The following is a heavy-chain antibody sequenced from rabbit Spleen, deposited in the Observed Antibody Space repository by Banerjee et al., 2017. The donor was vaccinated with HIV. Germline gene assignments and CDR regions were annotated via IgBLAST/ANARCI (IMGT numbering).Heavy chain of an antibody. CDR2: INIASMIT. CDR1: GFSFNSGYD. J-gene: IGHJ4*01. D-gene: IGHD1-1*01. V-gene: IGHV1S45*01. CDR3: ARDWAVNSASYVFNL. Sequence: QEQLEESGGGLVKPGASLTLTCKASGFSFNSGYDMCWVRQAPGKGLEWIGCINIASMITYYASWVNGRFTISKTSSTTVTLQMTSLTVADTATYFCARDWAVNSASYVFNLWGPGTLVTVS.